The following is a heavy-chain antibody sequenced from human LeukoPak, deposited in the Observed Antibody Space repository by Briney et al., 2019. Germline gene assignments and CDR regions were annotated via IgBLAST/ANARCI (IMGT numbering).Heavy chain of an antibody. Sequence: PGRSLRLSCTASGFTFGDYAMSWFRQAPGKGLEWVGFIRSKAYGGTTEYAASVKDRFTISRDDSKSIAYLQMNSLKTEDTAVYYCTSNPNGYSSSWYKDYWGQGTLVTVSS. D-gene: IGHD6-13*01. CDR1: GFTFGDYA. CDR2: IRSKAYGGTT. CDR3: TSNPNGYSSSWYKDY. V-gene: IGHV3-49*03. J-gene: IGHJ4*02.